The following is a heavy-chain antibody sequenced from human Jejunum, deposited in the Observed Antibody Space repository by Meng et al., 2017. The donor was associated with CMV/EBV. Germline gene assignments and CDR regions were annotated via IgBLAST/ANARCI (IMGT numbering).Heavy chain of an antibody. CDR1: GFGFSTST. CDR3: ARDLTSDVAGAYNFFYFDY. D-gene: IGHD3/OR15-3a*01. J-gene: IGHJ4*02. Sequence: EEQLVESGGGLFKTGGSLRLSRAASGFGFSTSTMDWVRQAPGRGLGWVASISSRNRYIYYADSVKGRFTISRDNAKSSLYLEMSSLRVEDTGVYYCARDLTSDVAGAYNFFYFDYWGQGTLVTVAS. V-gene: IGHV3-21*02. CDR2: ISSRNRYI.